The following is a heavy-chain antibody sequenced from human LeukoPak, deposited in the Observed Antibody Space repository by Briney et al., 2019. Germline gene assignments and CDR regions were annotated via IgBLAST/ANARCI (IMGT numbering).Heavy chain of an antibody. J-gene: IGHJ4*02. CDR1: GDSISSNNW. CDR3: ARVNINNWHSCDY. V-gene: IGHV4-4*02. CDR2: IYHSGSL. Sequence: PSETLSLTCAVSGDSISSNNWWGWVRQPPGKGLEWIGEIYHSGSLNYNPSLKSRVTISVDKSRNHFSLNLSSVTAADTAVYYCARVNINNWHSCDYWGQGTLVTVSS. D-gene: IGHD1-1*01.